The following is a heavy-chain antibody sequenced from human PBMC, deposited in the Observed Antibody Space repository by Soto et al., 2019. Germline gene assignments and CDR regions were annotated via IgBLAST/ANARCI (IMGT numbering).Heavy chain of an antibody. CDR1: GYTFTGYY. J-gene: IGHJ4*02. D-gene: IGHD3-9*01. Sequence: GASVKVSCKASGYTFTGYYMHWVRQAPGQGLEWMGWINPNSGGTNYAQKFQGWVTMTRDTSISTAYMELSRLRSDDTAVYYCAREYYDILTGPFDYWGQGTLVTSPQ. CDR3: AREYYDILTGPFDY. V-gene: IGHV1-2*04. CDR2: INPNSGGT.